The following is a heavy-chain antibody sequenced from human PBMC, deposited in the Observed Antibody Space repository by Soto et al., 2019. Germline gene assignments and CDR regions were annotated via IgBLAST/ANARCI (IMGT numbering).Heavy chain of an antibody. Sequence: SETMSLTCAVCGGCVRVYYWSWILKHPGKGLEWIGEINHSGSTNYNPSLKSRVTISVDTSKNQFSLKLSSVTAADTAVYYCARREQWLGVYYYYYGMDVWGQGTTVTVSS. CDR3: ARREQWLGVYYYYYGMDV. CDR2: INHSGST. J-gene: IGHJ6*02. D-gene: IGHD6-19*01. V-gene: IGHV4-34*01. CDR1: GGCVRVYY.